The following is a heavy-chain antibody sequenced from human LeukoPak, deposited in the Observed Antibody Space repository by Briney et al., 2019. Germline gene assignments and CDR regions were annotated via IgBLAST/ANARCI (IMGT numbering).Heavy chain of an antibody. J-gene: IGHJ4*02. V-gene: IGHV3-30*02. CDR3: ARSAAAGRIVATFAY. Sequence: GGSLRLSCAASGLSFSTYGMHWIRQAPGKGLEWVAFIQYDGSKIYYVDSVKGRFTISRDNSKNTLYVQMNSLRAEDTAVYYCARSAAAGRIVATFAYWGQGTLVTVSS. CDR1: GLSFSTYG. CDR2: IQYDGSKI. D-gene: IGHD5-12*01.